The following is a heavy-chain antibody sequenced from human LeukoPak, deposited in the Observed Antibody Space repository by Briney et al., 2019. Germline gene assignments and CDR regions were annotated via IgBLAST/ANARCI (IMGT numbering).Heavy chain of an antibody. J-gene: IGHJ4*02. CDR2: ISAYNGNT. D-gene: IGHD3-10*01. V-gene: IGHV1-18*01. CDR1: GYTFTSDG. Sequence: ASVKVSCKASGYTFTSDGISWVRQAPGQGLEWMGWISAYNGNTNYAQKLQGRVTMTTDTSTSTAYMELRSLRSDDTAVYYCARDPGFWYYGSGSYYPFDYWGQGTLVTVSS. CDR3: ARDPGFWYYGSGSYYPFDY.